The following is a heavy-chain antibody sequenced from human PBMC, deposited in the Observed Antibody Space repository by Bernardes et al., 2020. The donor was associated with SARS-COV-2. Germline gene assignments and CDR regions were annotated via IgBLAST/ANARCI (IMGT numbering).Heavy chain of an antibody. D-gene: IGHD3-10*01. J-gene: IGHJ6*02. CDR1: GFTFSSYW. CDR3: ATGGFGGSAPGMDA. Sequence: GGSLRLSCTASGFTFSSYWMHWGRQGPGKGLVWVSRITPDGSKTDYADSVKGRFTISRDNAKNTLYLQMNTLRAEDTGVYYCATGGFGGSAPGMDAWGQGTTVTVSS. CDR2: ITPDGSKT. V-gene: IGHV3-74*01.